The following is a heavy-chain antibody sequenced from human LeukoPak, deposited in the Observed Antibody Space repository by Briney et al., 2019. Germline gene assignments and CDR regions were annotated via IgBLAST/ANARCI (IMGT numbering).Heavy chain of an antibody. CDR2: ISGSGGGI. J-gene: IGHJ4*02. CDR1: GFTFSTYA. D-gene: IGHD2-8*01. Sequence: GGSLRLSCAASGFTFSTYAMSWVRQAPGKGLEWVSAISGSGGGIYYADSVKGRFTISRDNSKNTLYLQMNSLRADDTAVYYCAKMVWLTTQCFDYWGQGTLVTVSS. CDR3: AKMVWLTTQCFDY. V-gene: IGHV3-23*01.